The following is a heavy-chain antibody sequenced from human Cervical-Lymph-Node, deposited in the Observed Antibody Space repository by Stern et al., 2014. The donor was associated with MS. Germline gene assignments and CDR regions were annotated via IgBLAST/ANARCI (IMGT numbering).Heavy chain of an antibody. Sequence: QVQLVQSGAELKTPGSSVKVSCKASGVTFSSYTITWVRQAPGQGLAWMGRIIAIVGIADYAQKFQGRVTITADKSTSTAYMELSSLRSEDTAVYYCARESTGDAFDIWGQGTMVTVSS. V-gene: IGHV1-69*09. CDR1: GVTFSSYT. J-gene: IGHJ3*02. CDR3: ARESTGDAFDI. D-gene: IGHD3-10*01. CDR2: IIAIVGIA.